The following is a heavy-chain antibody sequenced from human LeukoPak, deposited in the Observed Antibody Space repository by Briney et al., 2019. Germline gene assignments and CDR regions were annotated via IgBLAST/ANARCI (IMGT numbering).Heavy chain of an antibody. CDR3: ARRGNWNYAVAAFDI. Sequence: GESLQISCKGSGYSFTSYWIGWVRQMPGKGLEWMGIIYPGDSDTRYSPSFQGQVTISADKSISTAYLQWSSLKASDTAMYYCARRGNWNYAVAAFDIWGQGTMVTVSS. J-gene: IGHJ3*02. CDR1: GYSFTSYW. CDR2: IYPGDSDT. V-gene: IGHV5-51*01. D-gene: IGHD1-7*01.